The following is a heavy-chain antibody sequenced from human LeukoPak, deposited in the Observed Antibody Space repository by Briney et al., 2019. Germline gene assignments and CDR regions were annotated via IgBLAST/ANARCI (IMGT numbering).Heavy chain of an antibody. V-gene: IGHV1-18*01. CDR1: GYTFRNYG. CDR3: ARDPSNTSGYQIYFDY. Sequence: ASVKVSCKASGYTFRNYGISWVRQAPGQGLEWMGWISAYNGDTHYAQKLQGRVTMTTDTSTTTAYMELRSLRSDDTVVYYCARDPSNTSGYQIYFDYWGQGTLVTVSS. CDR2: ISAYNGDT. J-gene: IGHJ4*02. D-gene: IGHD3-3*01.